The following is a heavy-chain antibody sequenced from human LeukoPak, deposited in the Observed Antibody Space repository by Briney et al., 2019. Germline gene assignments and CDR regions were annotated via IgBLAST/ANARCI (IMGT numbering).Heavy chain of an antibody. CDR3: ASPMTTLFP. J-gene: IGHJ4*02. CDR1: GFTFSDYY. D-gene: IGHD3-16*01. Sequence: PGGPLRLSCAASGFTFSDYYMSWLRQGPGKGLVWVSYISSSGSTIYYAASVKGRFTISRDNAKNSLYLQMNSLRAEDPAGYYCASPMTTLFPWGQGTLVTVSS. V-gene: IGHV3-11*04. CDR2: ISSSGSTI.